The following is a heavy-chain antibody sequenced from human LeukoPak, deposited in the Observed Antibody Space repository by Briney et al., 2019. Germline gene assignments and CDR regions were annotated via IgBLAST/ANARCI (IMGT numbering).Heavy chain of an antibody. D-gene: IGHD2-21*01. Sequence: SETLSLTCTVSGGSISSSSYYWGWIRQPPGKGLEWIGSIYYSGSTYYNPSLKSRVTISVDTSKNQFSLKLSSVTAADTAVYYCARWVFPGGFDPWGQGTLVTVSS. V-gene: IGHV4-39*07. CDR3: ARWVFPGGFDP. CDR2: IYYSGST. CDR1: GGSISSSSYY. J-gene: IGHJ5*02.